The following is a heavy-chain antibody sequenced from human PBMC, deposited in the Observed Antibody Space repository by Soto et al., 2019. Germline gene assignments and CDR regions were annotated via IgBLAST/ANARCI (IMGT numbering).Heavy chain of an antibody. CDR2: IYYSGST. D-gene: IGHD3-22*01. V-gene: IGHV4-30-4*01. J-gene: IGHJ6*02. CDR3: ARERRSYDSSGYYYYYYGMDV. CDR1: GGSISSGDYD. Sequence: SETLSLTCTVSGGSISSGDYDWSWIRQPPXKGLEWIGYIYYSGSTYYNPSLKSRVTISVDTSKNQFSLKLSSVTAADTAVYYCARERRSYDSSGYYYYYYGMDVWGQGTTVTVSS.